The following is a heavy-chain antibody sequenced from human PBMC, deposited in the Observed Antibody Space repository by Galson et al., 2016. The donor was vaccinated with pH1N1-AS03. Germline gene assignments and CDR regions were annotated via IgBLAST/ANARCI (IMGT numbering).Heavy chain of an antibody. D-gene: IGHD1-20*01. CDR1: GFTFSSYS. Sequence: SLRLSCAASGFTFSSYSMNWVRQAPGKGLEWVSYISSSSSTIYYADSVKGRFTISRDNAKNSLYLQMNSLKTEDTAVYYCTRVTVYYFDYWGQGTLVTVSS. CDR3: TRVTVYYFDY. CDR2: ISSSSSTI. J-gene: IGHJ4*02. V-gene: IGHV3-48*01.